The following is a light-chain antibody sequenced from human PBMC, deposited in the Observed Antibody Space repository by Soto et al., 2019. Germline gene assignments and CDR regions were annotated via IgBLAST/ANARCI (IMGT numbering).Light chain of an antibody. J-gene: IGKJ5*01. Sequence: DIQMTQSPSSLSTSIGGRVTISCRASQRINIYLNWYRQKPGKAPELLIYSASNLQSGVPSRFSGSGSRTDFTLTISGLQPEYFATYYCQQSFSTTTFGQGTRMEIK. CDR3: QQSFSTTT. CDR1: QRINIY. V-gene: IGKV1-39*01. CDR2: SAS.